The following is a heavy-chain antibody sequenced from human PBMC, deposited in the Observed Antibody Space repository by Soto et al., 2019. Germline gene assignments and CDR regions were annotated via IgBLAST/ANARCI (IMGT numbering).Heavy chain of an antibody. CDR3: ARHGSH. Sequence: PSETLSLTCNVSGVSISDTSYYWGWIRQPPGKGLEWIGTIYFSGTTFCNPSLKSRLTISVDTSKNQFSLRLSSVTAADTAVYYCARHGSHWGQGTLVTVSS. V-gene: IGHV4-39*01. J-gene: IGHJ4*02. CDR2: IYFSGTT. CDR1: GVSISDTSYY.